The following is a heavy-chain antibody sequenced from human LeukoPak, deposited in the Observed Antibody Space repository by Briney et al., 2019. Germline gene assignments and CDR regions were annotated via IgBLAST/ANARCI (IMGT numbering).Heavy chain of an antibody. V-gene: IGHV3-53*01. D-gene: IGHD4-23*01. CDR2: IYSGGST. J-gene: IGHJ4*02. CDR1: GLSVTSNY. Sequence: GGSLRLSCAASGLSVTSNYMSWVHQAPGKGLEWVSVIYSGGSTYYADSVTGRFTISRDNSKNTLYLQMNSLRAEDTAVYYCARVLPAGNCFDDWGQGILVTVSS. CDR3: ARVLPAGNCFDD.